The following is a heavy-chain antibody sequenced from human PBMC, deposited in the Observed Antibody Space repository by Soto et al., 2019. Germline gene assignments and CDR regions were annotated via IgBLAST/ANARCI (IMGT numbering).Heavy chain of an antibody. J-gene: IGHJ6*02. V-gene: IGHV4-59*01. D-gene: IGHD3-16*02. CDR3: ARDHDYVWGSYRYYYGMDV. CDR1: GGSISSYY. Sequence: PSETLSLTCTVSGGSISSYYWSWIRQPPGKGLEWIGYIYYSGSTKYNPSLKSRVTISVDTSKNQFSLKLSSVTAADTAVYYCARDHDYVWGSYRYYYGMDVWGQGTTVTVSS. CDR2: IYYSGST.